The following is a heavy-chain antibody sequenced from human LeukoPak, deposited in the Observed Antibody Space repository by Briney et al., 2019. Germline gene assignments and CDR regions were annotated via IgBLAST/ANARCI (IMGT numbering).Heavy chain of an antibody. CDR3: ARLYDYVWGSYRYSFFDY. D-gene: IGHD3-16*02. CDR1: GGSIGSTTYY. V-gene: IGHV4-39*01. Sequence: SETLSLTCTVSGGSIGSTTYYWGWIRQPPGKELECIGSIYYSGSTYYNPSLKSRVTISVDTSKNQFSLKLSSVTAADTAVYYCARLYDYVWGSYRYSFFDYWGQGTLVTVSS. CDR2: IYYSGST. J-gene: IGHJ4*02.